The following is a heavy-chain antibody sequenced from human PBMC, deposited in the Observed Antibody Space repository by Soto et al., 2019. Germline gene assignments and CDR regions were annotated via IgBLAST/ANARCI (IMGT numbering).Heavy chain of an antibody. Sequence: TSETLSLTCTVSGGSISSYYWSWIRQPPGKGLEWIGYIYYSGSTNYNPSLKGRVTISVDTSKNQFSLKLSSVTAADTAVYYCASQPPGIAAVFDYWGQGTLVTVSS. J-gene: IGHJ4*02. CDR1: GGSISSYY. D-gene: IGHD6-13*01. V-gene: IGHV4-59*08. CDR3: ASQPPGIAAVFDY. CDR2: IYYSGST.